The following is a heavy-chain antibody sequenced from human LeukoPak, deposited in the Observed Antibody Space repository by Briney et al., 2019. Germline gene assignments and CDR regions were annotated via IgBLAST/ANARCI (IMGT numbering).Heavy chain of an antibody. CDR1: GFTFSSYC. D-gene: IGHD1-26*01. J-gene: IGHJ4*02. CDR3: AKEARWWELMYYFDY. Sequence: SGGSLRLSCAASGFTFSSYCMHWVRQPPGKGLEWVAVISYDGSNKYYADSMKGRFTISRDNSKNTLYLQMNSLRAEDTAVYYCAKEARWWELMYYFDYWGQGTLVTVSS. V-gene: IGHV3-30*18. CDR2: ISYDGSNK.